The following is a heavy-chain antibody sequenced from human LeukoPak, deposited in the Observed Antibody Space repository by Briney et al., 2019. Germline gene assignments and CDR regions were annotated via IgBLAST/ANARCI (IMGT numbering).Heavy chain of an antibody. Sequence: GGSLRLSCVASGFTFSGFFMSWVRQPPGKGLEGVSVIARGGNITYCADSARGRFHIYRDNSKCPLYLQLNSLRAEHPALYYCARDRYCSGGSCSSVRFDPWGQGNLVTVSS. CDR1: GFTFSGFF. V-gene: IGHV3-23*03. J-gene: IGHJ5*02. D-gene: IGHD2-15*01. CDR3: ARDRYCSGGSCSSVRFDP. CDR2: IARGGNIT.